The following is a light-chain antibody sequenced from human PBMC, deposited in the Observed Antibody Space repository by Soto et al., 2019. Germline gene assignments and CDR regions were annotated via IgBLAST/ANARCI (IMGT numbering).Light chain of an antibody. CDR2: DVT. J-gene: IGLJ1*01. CDR3: ISYASINTYV. V-gene: IGLV2-14*01. Sequence: QSALTKPASVSGSPGQSITISCTGTSSDVGGYDYVSWYQQHPGKAPKLMIYDVTNRPSGVSNRLSGSKSGNTASLTISGLQAEDEADYYCISYASINTYVFGTGTKVTVL. CDR1: SSDVGGYDY.